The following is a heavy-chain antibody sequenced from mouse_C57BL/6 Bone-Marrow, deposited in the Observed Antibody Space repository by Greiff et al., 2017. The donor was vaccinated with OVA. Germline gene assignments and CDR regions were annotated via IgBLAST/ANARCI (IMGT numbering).Heavy chain of an antibody. D-gene: IGHD1-1*01. CDR3: ARSYGSSFFDY. CDR1: GYTFTSYG. Sequence: VQLQESGAELARPGASVKLSCKASGYTFTSYGISWVKQRPGQGLEWIGGIYPRSGNTYYNEKFKGKATLTADKSSSTAYMELRSLTSEDSAVYFCARSYGSSFFDYWDQGTTLTVSS. J-gene: IGHJ2*01. CDR2: IYPRSGNT. V-gene: IGHV1-81*01.